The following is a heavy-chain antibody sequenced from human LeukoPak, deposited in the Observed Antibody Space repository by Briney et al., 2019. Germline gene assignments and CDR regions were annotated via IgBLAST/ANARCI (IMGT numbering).Heavy chain of an antibody. CDR2: ISESGGTT. J-gene: IGHJ4*02. Sequence: PGGSLRLSCAASGFTFNNYAMNWVRQAPGKGLEWVSSISESGGTTDYADSVKGRSTISRDNSKNTLYLQMNSLRAEDTAVYYCARQWLVNGWGQGTLVTASS. CDR1: GFTFNNYA. CDR3: ARQWLVNG. V-gene: IGHV3-23*01. D-gene: IGHD6-19*01.